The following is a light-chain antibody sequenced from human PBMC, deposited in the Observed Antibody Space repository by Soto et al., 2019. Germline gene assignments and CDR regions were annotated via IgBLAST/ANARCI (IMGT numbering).Light chain of an antibody. CDR1: SGHSSYA. CDR3: QTWGTGIRV. Sequence: QSVLTQSPSASASLGASVKLTCTLSSGHSSYAIAWHQQQPEKGPRYLMKLNSDGSHNKGDGIPDRFSGSSSGTERYLTIASLQSEEEADYYCQTWGTGIRVFGGGTQLTA. V-gene: IGLV4-69*01. CDR2: LNSDGSH. J-gene: IGLJ7*02.